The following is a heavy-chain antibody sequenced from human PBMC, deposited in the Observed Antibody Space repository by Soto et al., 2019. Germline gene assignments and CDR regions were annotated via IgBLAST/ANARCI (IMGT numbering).Heavy chain of an antibody. CDR2: ISGSGGST. J-gene: IGHJ4*02. CDR1: GFTFSSYA. D-gene: IGHD5-18*01. V-gene: IGHV3-23*01. Sequence: EVQLLESGGGLVQPGGSLRLSCAASGFTFSSYAMSRVRQAPGKGLEWVSAISGSGGSTYYADSVKGRFTISRDNSKNTAFLQMKRLRAEDMAVYYVAYSSPPFDYWGQGTLVTVSS. CDR3: AYSSPPFDY.